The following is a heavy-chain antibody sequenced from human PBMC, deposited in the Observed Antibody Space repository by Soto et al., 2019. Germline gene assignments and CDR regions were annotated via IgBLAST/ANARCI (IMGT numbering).Heavy chain of an antibody. CDR3: VAELRGYCSSTRCYQGDY. Sequence: GGSLRLSCSGSGFTFNNYAMAWVRQAAGRGLEWVSVFTTTGDTIYADSVKGRFTISRDNSKNTVFLQLTSLRADDTAVYYCVAELRGYCSSTRCYQGDYWGQGTLVTVSS. J-gene: IGHJ4*02. CDR2: FTTTGDT. CDR1: GFTFNNYA. D-gene: IGHD2-2*01. V-gene: IGHV3-23*01.